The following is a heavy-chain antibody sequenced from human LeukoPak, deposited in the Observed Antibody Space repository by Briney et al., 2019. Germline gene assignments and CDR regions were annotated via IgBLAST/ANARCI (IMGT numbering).Heavy chain of an antibody. D-gene: IGHD5-12*01. Sequence: GGSLRLSCATSGFTFSNYAVSWVLQAPGKGLEWVSSISGSGGTTYYADSVKGRFTISRDNSKNTLYLQMNSLRAEDTAVYYCAKDPYRASSGLVDYWGQGTLVTVSS. CDR1: GFTFSNYA. CDR3: AKDPYRASSGLVDY. V-gene: IGHV3-23*01. J-gene: IGHJ4*02. CDR2: ISGSGGTT.